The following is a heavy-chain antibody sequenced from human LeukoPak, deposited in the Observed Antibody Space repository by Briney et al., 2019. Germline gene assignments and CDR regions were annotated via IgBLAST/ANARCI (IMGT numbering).Heavy chain of an antibody. V-gene: IGHV3-23*01. CDR3: AKGYYHGSGSYEWFGP. CDR1: GFTFNSYA. D-gene: IGHD3-10*01. Sequence: PGGSLRLSCAASGFTFNSYAMTWVRQAPGKGLEWVSSISGSGSHTYYADSVQGRFTVSRDNSKNTVNLHLNTVRAEDTALYYCAKGYYHGSGSYEWFGPWGQGTLVTVSS. J-gene: IGHJ5*01. CDR2: ISGSGSHT.